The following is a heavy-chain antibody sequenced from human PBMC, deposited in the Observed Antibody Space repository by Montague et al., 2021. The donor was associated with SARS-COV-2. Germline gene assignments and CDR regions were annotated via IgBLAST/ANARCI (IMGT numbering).Heavy chain of an antibody. CDR3: ARASGKKTIFGVVISYFDY. CDR2: IYYSGXT. CDR1: GGSISSGGYY. J-gene: IGHJ4*02. V-gene: IGHV4-31*03. D-gene: IGHD3-3*01. Sequence: TLSLTCTVSGGSISSGGYYWSWIRQHPGKGLEWVGYIYYSGXTXHXXXXKXRVTISVDTSKNQFSLKLRSVTAADTAVYYCARASGKKTIFGVVISYFDYWGQGTLVTVSS.